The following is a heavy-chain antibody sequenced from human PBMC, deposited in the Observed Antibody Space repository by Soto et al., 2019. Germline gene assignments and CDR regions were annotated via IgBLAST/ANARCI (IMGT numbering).Heavy chain of an antibody. V-gene: IGHV4-59*01. Sequence: SETLSLTCTVSGGSISNVYWCWIRQPPGKELEWIGCIFYNGSTNYNPSLKSRGTISVDTSKNQFSLKLSSVTAADTAVYFCARDGYNHLDAFDIWGQGTMVTVS. D-gene: IGHD5-12*01. CDR3: ARDGYNHLDAFDI. CDR1: GGSISNVY. J-gene: IGHJ3*02. CDR2: IFYNGST.